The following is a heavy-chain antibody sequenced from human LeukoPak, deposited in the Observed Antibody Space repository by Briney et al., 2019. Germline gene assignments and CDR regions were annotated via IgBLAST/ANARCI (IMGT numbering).Heavy chain of an antibody. V-gene: IGHV3-74*01. CDR1: GFSFSNYW. Sequence: GGSLRLSCAASGFSFSNYWMHWVRQAPGKGLMWVSHINNDGGTTSYADSVKGRFTISRDNAKNTVYLQMNSLRAEDTAVYYCARDSKPYQLLYVYYYYYMDVWGKGTTVTVSS. CDR2: INNDGGTT. J-gene: IGHJ6*03. D-gene: IGHD2-2*02. CDR3: ARDSKPYQLLYVYYYYYMDV.